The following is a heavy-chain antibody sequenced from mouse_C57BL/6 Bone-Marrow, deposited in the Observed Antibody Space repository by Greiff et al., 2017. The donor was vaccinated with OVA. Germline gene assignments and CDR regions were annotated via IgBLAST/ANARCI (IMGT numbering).Heavy chain of an antibody. Sequence: EVQLVESGGGLVQPGGSMKLSCVASGFTFSNYWMNWVRQSPEKGLEWVAQIRLKSDNYATHYAESVKGRFTISRDDSKSSVYLQMNNLRAEDTGIDYCPITTVVPYYAMDYWGQGTSVTVSS. D-gene: IGHD1-1*01. V-gene: IGHV6-3*01. CDR2: IRLKSDNYAT. CDR3: PITTVVPYYAMDY. J-gene: IGHJ4*01. CDR1: GFTFSNYW.